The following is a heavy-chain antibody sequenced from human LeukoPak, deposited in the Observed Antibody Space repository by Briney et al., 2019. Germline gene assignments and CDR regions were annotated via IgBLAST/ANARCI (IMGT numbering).Heavy chain of an antibody. CDR3: ARDRAIVVVTAILDY. CDR1: GFTFSSYA. CDR2: ISYDGSNK. Sequence: GRSLRLSCAASGFTFSSYAMHWVRQAPGKGLEWVAVISYDGSNKYYADSVKGRFTISRDNSKNTLYLQMNSLRAEDTAVYYCARDRAIVVVTAILDYWGQGTLVTVSS. J-gene: IGHJ4*02. V-gene: IGHV3-30-3*01. D-gene: IGHD2-21*02.